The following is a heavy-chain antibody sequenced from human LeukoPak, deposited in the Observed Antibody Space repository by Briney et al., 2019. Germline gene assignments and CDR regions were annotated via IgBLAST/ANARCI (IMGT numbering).Heavy chain of an antibody. CDR2: INNRGST. CDR1: GRSFSGYY. CDR3: ARVYWSHPAKYYFDS. V-gene: IGHV4-34*01. J-gene: IGHJ4*02. D-gene: IGHD2-8*02. Sequence: PSETLSLTCAVYGRSFSGYYRSWVRQTPGKGREWIGEINNRGSTTYNTSLKSRVTISLDTSKNPFSLQLSSVTAADTALYYCARVYWSHPAKYYFDSWGQGTLVTVSS.